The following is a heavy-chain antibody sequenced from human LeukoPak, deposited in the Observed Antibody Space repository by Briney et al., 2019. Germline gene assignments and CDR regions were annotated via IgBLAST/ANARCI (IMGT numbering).Heavy chain of an antibody. CDR2: MNPNSGNT. CDR1: GYTFTGYY. CDR3: ARGFSGSYYGYYYYYMDV. J-gene: IGHJ6*03. D-gene: IGHD1-26*01. Sequence: ASVKVSCKASGYTFTGYYMHWVRQAPGQGLECMGWMNPNSGNTGYAQKFQGRVTMTRNTSINTAYMELSSLRSEDTAVYYCARGFSGSYYGYYYYYMDVWGKGTTVTISS. V-gene: IGHV1-8*02.